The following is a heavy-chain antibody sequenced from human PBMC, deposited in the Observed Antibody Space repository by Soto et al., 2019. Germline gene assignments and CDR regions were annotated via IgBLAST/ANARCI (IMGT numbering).Heavy chain of an antibody. J-gene: IGHJ6*02. Sequence: TPYHFSASPGVTSTTYDMAWARRAPGKGSEWVAVISYDGSNKYYADSVKGRVTNSRDNSKNTLYLLMNSLRAEDMAVYYCARYQYIGSYYGMDVWGQWTTVTVSS. CDR1: GVTSTTYD. CDR3: ARYQYIGSYYGMDV. V-gene: IGHV3-30-3*01. D-gene: IGHD5-12*01. CDR2: ISYDGSNK.